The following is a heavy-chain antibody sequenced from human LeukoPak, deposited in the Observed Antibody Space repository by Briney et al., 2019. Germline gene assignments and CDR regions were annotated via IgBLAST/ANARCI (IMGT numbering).Heavy chain of an antibody. V-gene: IGHV4-59*01. CDR2: IYYSGST. Sequence: SETLSLTCTVSGGSISSYYWSWIRQPPGKGLEWSGYIYYSGSTNYNPSLKSRVSISVDTSKNQFSLKLSSVTAADTAVYYCARGDIVVVPGGFDPWGQGTLVTVSS. J-gene: IGHJ5*02. D-gene: IGHD2-2*01. CDR3: ARGDIVVVPGGFDP. CDR1: GGSISSYY.